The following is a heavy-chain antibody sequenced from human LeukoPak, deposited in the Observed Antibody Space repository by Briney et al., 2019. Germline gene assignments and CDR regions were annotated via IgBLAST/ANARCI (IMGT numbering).Heavy chain of an antibody. CDR1: GGTFPNYD. Sequence: GSSVKVSCKASGGTFPNYDISWVRQAPGQGLEWMGRFVPSVDVANYSPKFQGRVTITTDESTSTAYMELSSLRSEDTAVYYCARESGIAARPGYFDYWGQGTLVTVSS. V-gene: IGHV1-69*04. CDR3: ARESGIAARPGYFDY. D-gene: IGHD6-6*01. J-gene: IGHJ4*02. CDR2: FVPSVDVA.